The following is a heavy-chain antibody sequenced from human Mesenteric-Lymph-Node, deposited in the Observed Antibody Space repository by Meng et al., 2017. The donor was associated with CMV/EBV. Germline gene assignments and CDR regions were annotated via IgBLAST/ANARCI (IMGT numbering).Heavy chain of an antibody. V-gene: IGHV1-18*01. CDR2: ISGYNGKT. Sequence: ASVKVSCKASGYTFTSYGISWVRQAPGQGLEWMGWISGYNGKTKYTQKFQGRVTMTIDTSASTADMELRNLRSDDTAVYYCARLYGDYNNNYYYGMDVWGQGTTVTVSS. D-gene: IGHD4-17*01. CDR3: ARLYGDYNNNYYYGMDV. J-gene: IGHJ6*02. CDR1: GYTFTSYG.